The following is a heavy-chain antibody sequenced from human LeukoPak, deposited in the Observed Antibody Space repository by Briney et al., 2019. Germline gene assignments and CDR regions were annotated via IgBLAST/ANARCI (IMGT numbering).Heavy chain of an antibody. CDR2: ISGSGGGT. CDR3: AKVMVVGRGFDY. CDR1: GFTFSSYA. J-gene: IGHJ4*02. D-gene: IGHD3-22*01. Sequence: GSLSLSCAASGFTFSSYAMSWVRQAPGKGLEWVSAISGSGGGTYYADSVKGRFTISRDNSKNTLYLQMNSLRAEDTAVYYCAKVMVVGRGFDYWGQGTLVTVSS. V-gene: IGHV3-23*01.